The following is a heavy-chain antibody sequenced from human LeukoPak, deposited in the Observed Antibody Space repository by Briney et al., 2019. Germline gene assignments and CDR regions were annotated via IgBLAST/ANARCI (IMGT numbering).Heavy chain of an antibody. CDR3: ARDLDRPGYYGSGIFQGYMDV. D-gene: IGHD3-10*01. CDR2: IYTSGST. Sequence: PSETLSLTCTVSGGSISSYYWSWIRQPAGKGLEWIGRIYTSGSTNYNPSLKSRVTMSVDTSKNQFSLKLSSVTAADTAVYYCARDLDRPGYYGSGIFQGYMDVWGKGTTVTISS. CDR1: GGSISSYY. J-gene: IGHJ6*03. V-gene: IGHV4-4*07.